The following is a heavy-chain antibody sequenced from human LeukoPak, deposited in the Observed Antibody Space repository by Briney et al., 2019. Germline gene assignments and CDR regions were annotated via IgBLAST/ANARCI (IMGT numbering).Heavy chain of an antibody. J-gene: IGHJ5*02. CDR3: ARDMRPNQLLFNWFDP. D-gene: IGHD2-2*01. CDR2: IFNSGSP. V-gene: IGHV4-59*01. CDR1: HGSINNYY. Sequence: SETLSLIRTVSHGSINNYYWSWIRQPPGKGLEWIGHIFNSGSPRYNPSLKSRVTISVDTSKNQFSRNLSSVTAADPAVYCCARDMRPNQLLFNWFDPWGQGTLVIVSS.